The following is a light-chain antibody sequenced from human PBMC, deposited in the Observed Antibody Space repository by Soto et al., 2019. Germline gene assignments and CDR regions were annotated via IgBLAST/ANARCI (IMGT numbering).Light chain of an antibody. J-gene: IGKJ2*01. V-gene: IGKV3-11*01. CDR3: QHRHNWPPYT. CDR1: QSVGRY. Sequence: EIVLTQSPATRSLSPGERATLSCRASQSVGRYLAWYQQTPGQAPRLLIYDASNRATGIPARFSGSGSGTDFTLTISSLEPEDFAVYYCQHRHNWPPYTFGQLTKLEIK. CDR2: DAS.